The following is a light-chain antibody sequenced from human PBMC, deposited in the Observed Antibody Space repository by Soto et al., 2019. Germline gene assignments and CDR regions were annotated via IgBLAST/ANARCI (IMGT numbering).Light chain of an antibody. CDR1: QDIGTY. CDR3: QQSYSTPT. V-gene: IGKV1-8*01. Sequence: AILMTQSPSSFSASPGDRVSITCRATQDIGTYLAWYQQIPGKAPKLLIYAASSLQSGVPSRFSGSGSGTDFTLTISSLQPEEFATYYCQQSYSTPTFGQGTKVDIK. CDR2: AAS. J-gene: IGKJ1*01.